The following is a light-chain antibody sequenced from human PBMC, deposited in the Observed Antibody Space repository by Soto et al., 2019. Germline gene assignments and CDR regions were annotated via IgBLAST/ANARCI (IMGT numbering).Light chain of an antibody. J-gene: IGKJ1*01. CDR3: QQYGGSPRT. V-gene: IGKV3-15*01. CDR2: VAS. Sequence: EIVLTQSPATLSVSPGERATLSCRASQSVNQKLGWYQQKPGQAPRLLIYVASYRATGIPARFSGSGSGTEYTLTISNLQAEDFAVYYCQQYGGSPRTFGQGTKVDIK. CDR1: QSVNQK.